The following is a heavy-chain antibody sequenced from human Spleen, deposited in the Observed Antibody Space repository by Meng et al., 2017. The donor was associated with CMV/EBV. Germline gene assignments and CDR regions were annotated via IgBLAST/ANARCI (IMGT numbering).Heavy chain of an antibody. CDR2: IRSKRHSYVT. Sequence: GESLKISCSASGFGFGDSGIHWVRQASGQGLEWVGRIRSKRHSYVTAYAVAVQGRFIVSRDDSKNVAYLQMNSLKTEDTAVYYCTTDLRGIVVVPAAIGPDYWGQGTLVTVSS. V-gene: IGHV3-73*01. D-gene: IGHD2-2*01. CDR3: TTDLRGIVVVPAAIGPDY. CDR1: GFGFGDSG. J-gene: IGHJ4*02.